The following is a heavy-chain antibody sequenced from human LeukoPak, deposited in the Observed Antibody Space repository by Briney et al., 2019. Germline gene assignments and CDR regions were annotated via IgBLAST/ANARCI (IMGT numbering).Heavy chain of an antibody. CDR3: ARLFVVVPAAEADRHNWFDP. CDR2: IYPGDSDT. V-gene: IGHV5-51*01. J-gene: IGHJ5*02. D-gene: IGHD2-2*01. CDR1: GYSFTSYW. Sequence: GESLKISCKGSGYSFTSYWIGWVRQLPGKGLEWLEIIYPGDSDTRYSPSFQGQVTISADKSISTAYLQWSSLKASDTAMYYCARLFVVVPAAEADRHNWFDPWGQGTLVTVSS.